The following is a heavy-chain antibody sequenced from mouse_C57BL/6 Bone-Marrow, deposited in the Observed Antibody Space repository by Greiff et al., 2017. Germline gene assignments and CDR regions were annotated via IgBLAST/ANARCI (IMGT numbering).Heavy chain of an antibody. CDR1: GFNFTNTY. CDR3: ARTDLQRPWYFAV. Sequence: EVMLVESVAELVRPGASVKLSCTASGFNFTNTYMHWVKQRPEQGLEWIGRIDPANGNTNYAPKFQGKATITADTSSNTAYLQLSSLTSEDPAIYFWARTDLQRPWYFAVWGTKTPVTVSA. V-gene: IGHV14-3*01. J-gene: IGHJ1*03. CDR2: IDPANGNT. D-gene: IGHD3-1*01.